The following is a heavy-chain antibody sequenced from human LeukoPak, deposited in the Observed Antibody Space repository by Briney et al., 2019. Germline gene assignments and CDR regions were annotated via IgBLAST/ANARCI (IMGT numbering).Heavy chain of an antibody. D-gene: IGHD3-10*01. V-gene: IGHV3-23*01. CDR3: AKRGVVIRGILVIGYHQEAYHYDF. CDR1: GISLSNYA. CDR2: ISERGGRT. J-gene: IGHJ4*02. Sequence: GGSLRLSCVVSGISLSNYAMTWVRQAPGKGLEWVSYISERGGRTTYADTVKGRFTISTHTSLNTLYLQMNNLRAEDTAVYFCAKRGVVIRGILVIGYHQEAYHYDFWGQGVLVTVSS.